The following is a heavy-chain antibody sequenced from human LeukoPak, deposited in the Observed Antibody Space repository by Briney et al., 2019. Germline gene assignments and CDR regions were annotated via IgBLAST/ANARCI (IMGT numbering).Heavy chain of an antibody. Sequence: GGSLRLSCAASGFTFTNAWMYWVRQAPGKGLEWVARINSRTDGGTTDYAAPVKGRFTISRDDSKNTLYLEMNSLKPEDTGVFYCATRINRDGYNWAYDHWGQGTLVTVSS. CDR2: INSRTDGGTT. J-gene: IGHJ4*02. CDR3: ATRINRDGYNWAYDH. D-gene: IGHD5-24*01. CDR1: GFTFTNAW. V-gene: IGHV3-15*01.